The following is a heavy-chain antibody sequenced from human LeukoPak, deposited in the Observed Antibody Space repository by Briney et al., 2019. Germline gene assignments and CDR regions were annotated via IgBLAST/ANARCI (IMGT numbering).Heavy chain of an antibody. Sequence: SETLSLTCTVSGGSISSGGYYWSWIRQHPGKGLEWIGYIYYSGSTYYNPSLKSRVTISVDTSKNQFSLKLSSVTAADTAVYYCARTYYDFWSGYYTGILGHYFDYWGQGTLVTVSS. CDR1: GGSISSGGYY. J-gene: IGHJ4*02. CDR2: IYYSGST. CDR3: ARTYYDFWSGYYTGILGHYFDY. V-gene: IGHV4-31*03. D-gene: IGHD3-3*01.